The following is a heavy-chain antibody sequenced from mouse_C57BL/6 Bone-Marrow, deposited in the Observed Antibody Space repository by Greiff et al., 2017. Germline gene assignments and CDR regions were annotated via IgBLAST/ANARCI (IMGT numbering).Heavy chain of an antibody. CDR2: IYPGSGST. Sequence: VQLQQPGAELVKPGASVKMSCKASGYTFTSYWITWVKQRPGQGLEWIGDIYPGSGSTNYNEKFKSKATLTVDTSSSTAYMQLSSLTSEDSAVYYCARWGTTGRFSYYFDYWGQGTTLTVSS. J-gene: IGHJ2*01. CDR3: ARWGTTGRFSYYFDY. D-gene: IGHD1-1*01. CDR1: GYTFTSYW. V-gene: IGHV1-55*01.